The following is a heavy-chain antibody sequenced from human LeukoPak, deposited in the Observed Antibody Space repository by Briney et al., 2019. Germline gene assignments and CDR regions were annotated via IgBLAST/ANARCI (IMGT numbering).Heavy chain of an antibody. J-gene: IGHJ5*02. CDR2: FYHSGST. CDR1: GGSISSGGYY. CDR3: ARGSQADIVVVPAALDWFDP. D-gene: IGHD2-2*01. V-gene: IGHV4-30-2*01. Sequence: SQTLSLTCTVSGGSISSGGYYWSWIRQPPGKGLEWIGYFYHSGSTYYNPSLKSRVTISVDTSKNQFSLKLSSVTAADTAVYYCARGSQADIVVVPAALDWFDPWGQGTLVTVSS.